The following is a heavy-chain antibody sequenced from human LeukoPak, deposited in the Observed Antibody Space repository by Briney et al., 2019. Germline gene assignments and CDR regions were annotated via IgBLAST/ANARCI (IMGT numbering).Heavy chain of an antibody. V-gene: IGHV1-2*02. J-gene: IGHJ4*02. CDR2: INPNSGGT. D-gene: IGHD6-13*01. Sequence: DSVKVSCKASGYTFTGYYMHWVRQAPGQGLEWMGWINPNSGGTNYAQKFQGRITMTRDTSISTAYMELSRLRSDDTAVYYCARQYGAIAAASLWGQGTLVTVSS. CDR1: GYTFTGYY. CDR3: ARQYGAIAAASL.